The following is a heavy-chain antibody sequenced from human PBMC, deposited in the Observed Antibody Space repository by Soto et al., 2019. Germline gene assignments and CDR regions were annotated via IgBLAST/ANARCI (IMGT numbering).Heavy chain of an antibody. Sequence: GGSLRLSCAASGFTVSRNYMRWVRQAPGKGLEWVSVIYSGGSTYYADSVKGRFTISRDNSKNTLYLQMNSLRAEDTAVYYCARDSLSTVSAAGRDAYDIWGQGTMVTVSS. V-gene: IGHV3-66*01. D-gene: IGHD4-17*01. J-gene: IGHJ3*02. CDR3: ARDSLSTVSAAGRDAYDI. CDR2: IYSGGST. CDR1: GFTVSRNY.